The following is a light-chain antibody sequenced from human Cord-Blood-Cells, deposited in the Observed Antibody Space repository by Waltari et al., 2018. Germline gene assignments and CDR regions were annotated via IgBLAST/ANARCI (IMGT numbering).Light chain of an antibody. V-gene: IGLV2-14*01. CDR1: SSDVGGYNY. CDR3: SSYTSSSTYV. CDR2: DVI. J-gene: IGLJ1*01. Sequence: QSALTQPASVSGSPGQSITISCTGTSSDVGGYNYVSWHQQHPGKAPNLMIYDVINRPSGVSNRFPGSKSGNTASLTISGLQAEDEADYYCSSYTSSSTYVFGTGTKVTVL.